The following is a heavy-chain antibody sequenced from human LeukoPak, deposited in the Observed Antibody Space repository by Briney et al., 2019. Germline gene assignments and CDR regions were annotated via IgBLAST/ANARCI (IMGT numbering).Heavy chain of an antibody. J-gene: IGHJ4*02. CDR2: ISGSGDKT. D-gene: IGHD2-21*01. CDR1: GFIFSSYA. CDR3: AKDEDIAPRPYHFDY. V-gene: IGHV3-23*01. Sequence: PGGSLRLSCTASGFIFSSYAMSWVRHAPGKGLEWVSSISGSGDKTYYADSVKGRFTISRDNSKNTLDLQMNSLRAEDTAVFYCAKDEDIAPRPYHFDYWGQGTLVTVSS.